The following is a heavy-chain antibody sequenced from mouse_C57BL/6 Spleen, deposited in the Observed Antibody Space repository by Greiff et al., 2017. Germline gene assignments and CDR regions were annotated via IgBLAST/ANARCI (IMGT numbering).Heavy chain of an antibody. CDR2: INPSDGYT. CDR3: ARGLYYSNGLFAY. V-gene: IGHV1-4*01. D-gene: IGHD2-5*01. J-gene: IGHJ3*01. CDR1: GYTFTSYS. Sequence: QVQLKQSGAELARPGASVKMSCKASGYTFTSYSMHWVKQRPGQGLEWIGHINPSDGYTKYNQKFKDKATLTADKSSSTAYMQLSSLTSEDSAVYYCARGLYYSNGLFAYWGQGTLVTVSA.